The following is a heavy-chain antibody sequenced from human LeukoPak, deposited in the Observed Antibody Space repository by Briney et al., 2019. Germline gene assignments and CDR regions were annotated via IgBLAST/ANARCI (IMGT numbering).Heavy chain of an antibody. CDR2: ISHVGRNK. CDR3: ARQRATGWFDP. CDR1: GFSFTNYA. Sequence: PGRSLKLSCAVSGFSFTNYAMHWVRQAPGKGLERVAVISHVGRNKYYADSVKGRLTLSRDTFKNTLFLQMNSLRPDDTAVYYCARQRATGWFDPWGQGTLVTVSS. V-gene: IGHV3-30*04. D-gene: IGHD3-10*01. J-gene: IGHJ5*02.